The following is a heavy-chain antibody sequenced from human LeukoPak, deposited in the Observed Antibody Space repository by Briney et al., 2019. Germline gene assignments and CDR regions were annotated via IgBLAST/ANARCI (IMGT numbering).Heavy chain of an antibody. CDR2: IYYSGST. V-gene: IGHV4-39*07. CDR1: GGSISSYY. J-gene: IGHJ3*02. D-gene: IGHD3-22*01. Sequence: SETLSLTCTVSGGSISSYYWGWIRQPPGKGLEWIGSIYYSGSTYYNPSLKSRVTISVDTSKNQFSLKLSSVTAADTAVYYCATTYYYDSSGYRQKPHAFDIWGQGTMVTVSS. CDR3: ATTYYYDSSGYRQKPHAFDI.